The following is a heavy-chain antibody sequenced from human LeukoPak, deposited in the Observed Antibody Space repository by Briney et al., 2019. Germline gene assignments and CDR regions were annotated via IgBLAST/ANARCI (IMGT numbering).Heavy chain of an antibody. J-gene: IGHJ6*03. Sequence: SETLSLTCTVSGGSISSYYWSWIRQPPGKGLEWIGYIYYSGSTNYNPSLKSRVTISVDTSKNQFSLKLSSVTAADTAVYYCARHYYYYYYYMDVWGKGTTVTVSS. CDR1: GGSISSYY. CDR2: IYYSGST. D-gene: IGHD3-3*02. CDR3: ARHYYYYYYYMDV. V-gene: IGHV4-59*01.